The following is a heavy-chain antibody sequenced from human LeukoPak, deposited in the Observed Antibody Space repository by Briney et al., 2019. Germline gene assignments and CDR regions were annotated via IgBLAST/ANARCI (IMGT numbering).Heavy chain of an antibody. CDR1: GYSFTSYW. D-gene: IGHD6-13*01. CDR2: IYPGDSDT. J-gene: IGHJ5*02. V-gene: IGHV5-51*01. CDR3: ARRTISSSSLPRTYNWFDP. Sequence: GEALKISCKGSGYSFTSYWIGWVRQMPGKGLEWMGIIYPGDSDTRYSPYFHGQVTISADKSISTAYLQWSSLTASATAMYYCARRTISSSSLPRTYNWFDPWGQGTLVTVSS.